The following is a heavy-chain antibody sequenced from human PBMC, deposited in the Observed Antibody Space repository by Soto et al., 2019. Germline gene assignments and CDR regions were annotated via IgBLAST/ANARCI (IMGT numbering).Heavy chain of an antibody. D-gene: IGHD6-13*01. Sequence: QVQLVQSGAEVKKPGASVKFSCKASGYTFNSYGINWVRQAPGQGLEWMGWISAYKGNKKYAQKLQGRVTMNTDTSTSTAYMELRSLRSDDTAVYYCARDLGQQLFDYWGQGTLVTVSS. CDR2: ISAYKGNK. J-gene: IGHJ4*02. CDR1: GYTFNSYG. V-gene: IGHV1-18*01. CDR3: ARDLGQQLFDY.